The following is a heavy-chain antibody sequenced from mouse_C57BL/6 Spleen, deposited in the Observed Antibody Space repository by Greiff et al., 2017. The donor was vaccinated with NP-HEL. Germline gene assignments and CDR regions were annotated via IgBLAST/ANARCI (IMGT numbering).Heavy chain of an antibody. V-gene: IGHV1-19*01. J-gene: IGHJ2*01. Sequence: EVQLQQSGPVLVKPGASVKMSCKASGYTFTDYYMNWVKQSHGKSLEWIGVINPYNGGTSYNQKFKGKATLTVDKSSSTAYMELNSLTSEDSAVYYCDVKRGNSNYDFDYWGQGTTLTVSS. CDR1: GYTFTDYY. CDR2: INPYNGGT. D-gene: IGHD2-5*01. CDR3: DVKRGNSNYDFDY.